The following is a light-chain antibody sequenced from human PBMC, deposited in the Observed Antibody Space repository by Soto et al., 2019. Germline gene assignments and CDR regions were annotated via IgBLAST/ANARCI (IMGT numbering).Light chain of an antibody. J-gene: IGKJ1*01. CDR2: QAS. V-gene: IGKV1-5*03. Sequence: QMTQSPSTLSASVGDRVTITCRASQSISTLLAWYQQKPGKAPKFLIYQASSLESGVPSRFSGGGSGTEFTLTISSLQPDDFSTYYCQQYNSYPWTFGQGTKVEIK. CDR1: QSISTL. CDR3: QQYNSYPWT.